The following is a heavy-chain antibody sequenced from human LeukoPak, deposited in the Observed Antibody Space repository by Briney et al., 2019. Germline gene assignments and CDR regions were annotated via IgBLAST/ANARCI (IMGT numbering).Heavy chain of an antibody. CDR1: GYTFTSYG. CDR2: ISAYNGNT. J-gene: IGHJ6*03. CDR3: ARVRDEGYYYYYYMDV. Sequence: ASVKVSCKASGYTFTSYGISWVRQAPGQGLEWMGWISAYNGNTNYAQKLQGRVTMTTDTSTSTAYMELRSLRSDDTAVYYCARVRDEGYYYYYYMDVWGKRTTVTVSS. V-gene: IGHV1-18*01.